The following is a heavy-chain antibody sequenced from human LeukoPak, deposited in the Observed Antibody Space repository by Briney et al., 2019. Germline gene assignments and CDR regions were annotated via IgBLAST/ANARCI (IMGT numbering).Heavy chain of an antibody. CDR1: GGSFSGYY. CDR2: INHSGST. J-gene: IGHJ6*02. CDR3: ARISPYCSSTSCYTRYYYYGMDV. V-gene: IGHV4-34*01. Sequence: SETLSLTCAVYGGSFSGYYWSWIHQPPGKGLEWIGEINHSGSTNYNPSLKSRVTISVDTSKNQSSLKLSSVTAADTAVYYCARISPYCSSTSCYTRYYYYGMDVWGQGTTVTVSS. D-gene: IGHD2-2*02.